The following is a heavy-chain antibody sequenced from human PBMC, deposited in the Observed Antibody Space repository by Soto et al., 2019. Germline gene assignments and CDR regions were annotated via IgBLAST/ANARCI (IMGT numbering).Heavy chain of an antibody. D-gene: IGHD5-12*01. CDR3: ARGISGYDYNYYSYCMDV. CDR1: GGSISSYY. Sequence: SETLSLTCTVSGGSISSYYWSWIRQPPGKGLEWIGYIYYSGSTNYNPSLKSRVTISVDTSKNQFSLKLSSVTAADTAVYYCARGISGYDYNYYSYCMDVWGQGTTVTVSS. CDR2: IYYSGST. J-gene: IGHJ6*02. V-gene: IGHV4-59*01.